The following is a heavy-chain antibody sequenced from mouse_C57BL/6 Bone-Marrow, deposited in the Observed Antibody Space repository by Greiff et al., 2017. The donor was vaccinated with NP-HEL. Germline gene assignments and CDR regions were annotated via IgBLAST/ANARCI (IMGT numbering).Heavy chain of an antibody. CDR2: IDPENGDT. CDR3: TDLLGYAMDY. Sequence: EVQLQQSGAELVRPGASVKLSCTASGFNIKDDYMHWVKQRPEQGLEWIGWIDPENGDTEYASKFQGKATITADISSNTAYLQLSSLTSEDTAVYYCTDLLGYAMDYWGQGTSVTVSS. V-gene: IGHV14-4*01. CDR1: GFNIKDDY. J-gene: IGHJ4*01. D-gene: IGHD4-1*01.